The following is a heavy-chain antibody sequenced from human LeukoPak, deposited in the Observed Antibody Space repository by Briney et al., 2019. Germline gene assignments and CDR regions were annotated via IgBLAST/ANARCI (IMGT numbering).Heavy chain of an antibody. D-gene: IGHD1-14*01. V-gene: IGHV3-7*01. Sequence: GGSLSLSSAASAFTFSNNWMSWLGQGPGRGLEWVANIKQDGSEKFYVDSVKGRFTTSRDNAKNSLYLQMNSLRAEDTAVYYCARAKVSDYWGQGTLVTVSS. CDR3: ARAKVSDY. J-gene: IGHJ4*02. CDR1: AFTFSNNW. CDR2: IKQDGSEK.